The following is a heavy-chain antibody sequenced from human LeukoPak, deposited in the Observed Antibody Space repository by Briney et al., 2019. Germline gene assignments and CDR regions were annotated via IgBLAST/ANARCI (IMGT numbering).Heavy chain of an antibody. Sequence: GGSLRLSCAASGFTFSSYAMSWVRQAPGKGLEWVSAISGSGGSTYHADSVKGRFTISRDNSKNTLYLQMNSLRAEDTAVYYCAKFRTTRPPYYGSGSYWGNWFDPWGQGTLVTVSS. D-gene: IGHD3-10*01. V-gene: IGHV3-23*01. CDR2: ISGSGGST. CDR1: GFTFSSYA. J-gene: IGHJ5*02. CDR3: AKFRTTRPPYYGSGSYWGNWFDP.